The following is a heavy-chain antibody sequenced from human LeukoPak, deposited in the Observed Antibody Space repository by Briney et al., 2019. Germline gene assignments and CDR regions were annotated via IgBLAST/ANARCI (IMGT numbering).Heavy chain of an antibody. D-gene: IGHD6-13*01. Sequence: GGSLRLSCAASGFTFSSYWMSWVRQAPGKGLEWVANIKQDGSEKYYVDSVKGRFTISRDNAKNSLYLQMNSLRAEDTAVYYCARSRPALSSSWYVAGQFLAFFDYWGQGTLVTVSS. J-gene: IGHJ4*02. CDR2: IKQDGSEK. CDR1: GFTFSSYW. V-gene: IGHV3-7*01. CDR3: ARSRPALSSSWYVAGQFLAFFDY.